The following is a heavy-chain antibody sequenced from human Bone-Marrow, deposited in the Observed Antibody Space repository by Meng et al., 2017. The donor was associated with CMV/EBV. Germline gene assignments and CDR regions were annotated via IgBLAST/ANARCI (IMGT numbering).Heavy chain of an antibody. CDR2: IIPIFGTA. Sequence: SVKVSCKASGYTFTSYAISWVRQAPGQGLEWMGGIIPIFGTANYAQKFQGRVTITTDESTSTAYMELSSLRSEDTAVYYCARDELGSIAAAGYYYYGMDVWGQGTTVTVSS. CDR3: ARDELGSIAAAGYYYYGMDV. J-gene: IGHJ6*02. CDR1: GYTFTSYA. V-gene: IGHV1-69*05. D-gene: IGHD6-13*01.